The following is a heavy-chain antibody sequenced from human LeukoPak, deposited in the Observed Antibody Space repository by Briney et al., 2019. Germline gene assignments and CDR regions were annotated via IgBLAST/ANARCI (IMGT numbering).Heavy chain of an antibody. D-gene: IGHD2-15*01. CDR1: GFTFSSYW. J-gene: IGHJ6*02. CDR2: IKQDGSEK. Sequence: GGSLRLSCAASGFTFSSYWMSWVRQAPGKGLEWVANIKQDGSEKYYVDSVKGRFTISRDNAKNSLYLQMNSLRAEDTALYYCAKAPTPLVVAAIGDYYGMDVWGQGTTVTVSS. CDR3: AKAPTPLVVAAIGDYYGMDV. V-gene: IGHV3-7*03.